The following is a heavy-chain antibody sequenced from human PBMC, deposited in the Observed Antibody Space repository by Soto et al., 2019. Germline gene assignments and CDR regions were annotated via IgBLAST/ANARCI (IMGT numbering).Heavy chain of an antibody. J-gene: IGHJ6*02. V-gene: IGHV1-18*01. CDR2: ISAYNGNT. Sequence: ASVKVSCKASGYTFTSYGISWVRQAPGQGLEWMGWISAYNGNTNYAQKLQGRVTMTTDTSTSTAYMELRSLRSDDTAVYYCARGTLWFGELFPYGMDVWGQGTTVTGSS. D-gene: IGHD3-10*01. CDR1: GYTFTSYG. CDR3: ARGTLWFGELFPYGMDV.